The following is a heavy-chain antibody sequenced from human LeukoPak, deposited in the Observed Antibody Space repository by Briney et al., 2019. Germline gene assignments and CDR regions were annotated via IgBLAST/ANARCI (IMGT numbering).Heavy chain of an antibody. CDR1: GFTFSNAW. CDR2: IKSKTDGGTT. Sequence: GGSLRLSCAASGFTFSNAWMSWVRQAPGKGLEWVGRIKSKTDGGTTVYAAPVKGRFTISRDDSKNTLYLQMNSLKTEDTAVYYCTTVPMYCSSTSCSYDAFDIWGQGTMVTVSS. CDR3: TTVPMYCSSTSCSYDAFDI. J-gene: IGHJ3*02. D-gene: IGHD2-2*01. V-gene: IGHV3-15*01.